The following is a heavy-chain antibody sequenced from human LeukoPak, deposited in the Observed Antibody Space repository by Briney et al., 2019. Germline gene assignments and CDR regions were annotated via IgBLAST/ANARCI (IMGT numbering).Heavy chain of an antibody. D-gene: IGHD6-6*01. J-gene: IGHJ4*02. CDR2: IYPGDSDT. V-gene: IGHV5-51*01. CDR1: GYSFTSYW. Sequence: GGSLRLSCKGSGYSFTSYWIGWVRQMPGKGLEWMGIIYPGDSDTRYSPSFQGQVTLSAHKSISTAYLQWSSLKASDTAMYYCAREYSSSSLHSDYCGQGTLVTVSS. CDR3: AREYSSSSLHSDY.